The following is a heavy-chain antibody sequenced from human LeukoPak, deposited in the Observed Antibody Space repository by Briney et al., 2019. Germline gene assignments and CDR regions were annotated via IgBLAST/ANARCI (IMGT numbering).Heavy chain of an antibody. V-gene: IGHV3-9*01. D-gene: IGHD1-26*01. CDR1: GITFKDYG. Sequence: GGSPRTLCAATGITFKDYGMQWGRQPPGKGLELVPSINWNGGGTDYADSVKGRFTISRDNAKNSLYLQLSSLRPEDTALYYCAKHMRATNTYSFFGLDVWGQGTTVTVSS. CDR2: INWNGGGT. J-gene: IGHJ6*02. CDR3: AKHMRATNTYSFFGLDV.